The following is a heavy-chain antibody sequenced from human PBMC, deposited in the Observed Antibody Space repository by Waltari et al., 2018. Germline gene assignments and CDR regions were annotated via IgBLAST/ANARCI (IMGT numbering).Heavy chain of an antibody. CDR2: IRYDGSNK. Sequence: QVQLVESGGGVVQPGGSLRLSCAASGFTFSSYGMHWVRQAPGKGLEWVAFIRYDGSNKYYADSVKGRVTSSRDNSKNTLYLQMNSLRAEDTAVYYCAKDRDGYYYYYMDVWGKGTTVTVSS. V-gene: IGHV3-30*02. J-gene: IGHJ6*03. CDR1: GFTFSSYG. CDR3: AKDRDGYYYYYMDV.